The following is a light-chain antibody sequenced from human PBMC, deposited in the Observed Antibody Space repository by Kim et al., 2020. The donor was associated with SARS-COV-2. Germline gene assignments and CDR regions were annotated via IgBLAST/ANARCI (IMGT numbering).Light chain of an antibody. Sequence: DIQMTQSPSTLAASIGDSVTITCRASQRIAPWLAWYQQKPGRAPKLLIYKASTLERGVPSRFSGSGSGTQFTLTISSLQPDDFATNYYQDYSDYSWTFGQGTKVEIK. CDR2: KAS. CDR1: QRIAPW. CDR3: QDYSDYSWT. V-gene: IGKV1-5*03. J-gene: IGKJ1*01.